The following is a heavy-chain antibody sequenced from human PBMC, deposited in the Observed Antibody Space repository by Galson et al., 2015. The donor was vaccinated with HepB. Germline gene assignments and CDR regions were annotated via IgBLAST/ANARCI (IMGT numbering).Heavy chain of an antibody. CDR2: INSDDSST. CDR1: GFTFRSYW. Sequence: SLRLSCAASGFTFRSYWMHWVRQAPGKGLVWVSGINSDDSSTIYADSVKGRFITSRDNATNTFYLYMNSWRAEDTAVYYCAREDPLASFDYWGQGTLVTVSS. V-gene: IGHV3-74*01. CDR3: AREDPLASFDY. J-gene: IGHJ4*02.